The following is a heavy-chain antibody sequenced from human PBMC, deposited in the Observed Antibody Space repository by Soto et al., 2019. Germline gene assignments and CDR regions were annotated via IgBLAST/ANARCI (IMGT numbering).Heavy chain of an antibody. CDR1: GDTFIISA. D-gene: IGHD6-6*01. V-gene: IGHV1-69*01. CDR3: ARDLGGAAPVDY. J-gene: IGHJ4*02. Sequence: QVQLAQSGAEVRKPGSSVRGSCKASGDTFIISAITWVLQAPGQGLEWVGGLVPFTGKSKNGPNFEGRVTFTADESTRTAYMDLRHLTSAVTAVYYCARDLGGAAPVDYWGQGTLVTVSS. CDR2: LVPFTGKS.